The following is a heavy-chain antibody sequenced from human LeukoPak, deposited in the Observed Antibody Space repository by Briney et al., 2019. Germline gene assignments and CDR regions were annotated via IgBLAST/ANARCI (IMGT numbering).Heavy chain of an antibody. J-gene: IGHJ4*02. V-gene: IGHV1-46*01. D-gene: IGHD5-12*01. CDR3: ARWLGEYYFYY. Sequence: GASVKVSCKASRYTFTGYYMHWVRQAPGQGLEWMEIINPSGGSTSYAQKFQGRVTMTRDTSTSTVYMELSSLRSEDTAVYYCARWLGEYYFYYWGQGTLVTASS. CDR2: INPSGGST. CDR1: RYTFTGYY.